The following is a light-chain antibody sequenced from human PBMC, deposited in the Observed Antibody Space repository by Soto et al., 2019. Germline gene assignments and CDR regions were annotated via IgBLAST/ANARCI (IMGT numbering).Light chain of an antibody. CDR2: GSS. Sequence: DIQMTQSPSSVSASVGDSVSFACQSSQTVKNNVNWYQHKRGKAPKLLISGSSNLQNGVPPRFSGSGTGTDFNLTINSLQPEDAATYYCQETYRHPRTFGQGT. CDR3: QETYRHPRT. CDR1: QTVKNN. V-gene: IGKV1-39*01. J-gene: IGKJ1*01.